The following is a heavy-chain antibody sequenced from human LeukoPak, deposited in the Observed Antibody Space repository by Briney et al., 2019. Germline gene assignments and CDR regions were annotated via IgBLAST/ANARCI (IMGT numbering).Heavy chain of an antibody. CDR1: GFTVSSNY. CDR2: IYSGGST. J-gene: IGHJ4*02. V-gene: IGHV3-53*01. D-gene: IGHD4-23*01. CDR3: ARTLLTRYFDY. Sequence: GESLRLSCAASGFTVSSNYLSWVRQAPGKGLEWVSIIYSGGSTYYADSVKGRFTISRDNSKNTLYLQMDSLRAEDTAVYYCARTLLTRYFDYWGQETLVTVSS.